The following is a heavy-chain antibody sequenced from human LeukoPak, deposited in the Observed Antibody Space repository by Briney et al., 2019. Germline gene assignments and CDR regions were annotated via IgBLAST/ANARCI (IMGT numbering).Heavy chain of an antibody. CDR2: INWNGGST. Sequence: GGSLRLSCAASGFTFDDYGMNWVRQPPGKGLEWVSGINWNGGSTGYADSVKGRFTISRDNAKNSLYLQMNSLRDEDTALYHCARAGGYGDYANWFDPWGQGTLVTVSS. V-gene: IGHV3-20*01. J-gene: IGHJ5*02. D-gene: IGHD4-17*01. CDR3: ARAGGYGDYANWFDP. CDR1: GFTFDDYG.